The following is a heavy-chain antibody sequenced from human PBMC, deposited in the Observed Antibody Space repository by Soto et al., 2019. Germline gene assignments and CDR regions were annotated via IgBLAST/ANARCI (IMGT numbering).Heavy chain of an antibody. CDR2: IMPTVDSA. CDR1: GGTLSDSA. Sequence: LVQSGAEVKTPGSSVKVSCXXXGGTLSDSAISXXXXXXXXXXXXXXXIMPTVDSANYAQNFQGRLTISAYEPTSTANLELSSLRSDDTAVYYCAAAAVREIMAQESSGMAVWGQGTTVIVSS. CDR3: AAAAVREIMAQESSGMAV. D-gene: IGHD3-10*01. V-gene: IGHV1-69*01. J-gene: IGHJ6*02.